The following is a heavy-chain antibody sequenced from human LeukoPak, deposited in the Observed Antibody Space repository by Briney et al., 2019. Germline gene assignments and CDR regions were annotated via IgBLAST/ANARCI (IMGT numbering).Heavy chain of an antibody. CDR1: GFTFRSSW. CDR2: INQDGSEK. CDR3: ASGLY. V-gene: IGHV3-7*01. J-gene: IGHJ4*02. Sequence: GGSLRLSWAASGFTFRSSWMNWFRQSSGKGLEWVANINQDGSEKYYVDSVKGRFTISRDNAKNSLYLQINSLRAEDTAVYYCASGLYWGQGTLVTVSS.